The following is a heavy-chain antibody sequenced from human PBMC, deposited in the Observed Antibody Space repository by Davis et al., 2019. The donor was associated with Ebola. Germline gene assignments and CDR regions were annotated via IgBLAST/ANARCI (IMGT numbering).Heavy chain of an antibody. Sequence: PGGSLRLSCAASGFTFSNFWMNWVRQAPGKGLEWVANIKQDGSEKHYVDSVKGRFTISRDNAKNSLYLQMNSQRAEDTAVYYCATAGQISGWGEFVDYWGQGTLVTVSS. CDR2: IKQDGSEK. CDR1: GFTFSNFW. CDR3: ATAGQISGWGEFVDY. D-gene: IGHD6-19*01. V-gene: IGHV3-7*01. J-gene: IGHJ4*02.